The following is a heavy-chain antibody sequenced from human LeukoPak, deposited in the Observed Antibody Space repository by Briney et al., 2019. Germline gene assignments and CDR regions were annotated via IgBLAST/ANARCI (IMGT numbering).Heavy chain of an antibody. CDR3: ARDKDGGYYDSSGD. J-gene: IGHJ4*02. V-gene: IGHV3-30*03. Sequence: PGGSLRLSCAASGFTFSSYGMHWVRQAPGKGLEWVAVISYDGSNKYYADSVKGRFTISRDNSKNTLYLQMNSLRAEDTAVYYCARDKDGGYYDSSGDWGQGTLVTVSS. CDR1: GFTFSSYG. CDR2: ISYDGSNK. D-gene: IGHD3-22*01.